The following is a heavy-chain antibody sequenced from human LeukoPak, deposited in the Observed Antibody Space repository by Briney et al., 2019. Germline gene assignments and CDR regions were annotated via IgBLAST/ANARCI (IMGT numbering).Heavy chain of an antibody. V-gene: IGHV4-59*11. CDR1: GGPISSHY. CDR3: ARSTPYDSSGYYPDYYYYYMDV. Sequence: SETLSLTCTVSGGPISSHYWSWIRQPPGKGREWIGYIYYSGSTNYNPSLKSRVTISVDTSKNQFSLKLSSVTAADTAVYYCARSTPYDSSGYYPDYYYYYMDVWGKGTTVTVSS. CDR2: IYYSGST. D-gene: IGHD3-22*01. J-gene: IGHJ6*03.